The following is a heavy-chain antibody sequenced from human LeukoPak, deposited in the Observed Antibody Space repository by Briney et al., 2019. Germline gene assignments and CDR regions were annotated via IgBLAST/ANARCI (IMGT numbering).Heavy chain of an antibody. CDR1: GYTFTSYG. V-gene: IGHV1-18*01. CDR2: ISAYNGNT. J-gene: IGHJ4*02. D-gene: IGHD6-13*01. Sequence: GASVKVSCKASGYTFTSYGISWVRQAPGQGLEWMGWISAYNGNTNYAQKLQGRVTMTTDTSTSTAYMELRSLRSDDTAVYYCARDSPLNIAGNKSLFDYWGQGTLVTVSS. CDR3: ARDSPLNIAGNKSLFDY.